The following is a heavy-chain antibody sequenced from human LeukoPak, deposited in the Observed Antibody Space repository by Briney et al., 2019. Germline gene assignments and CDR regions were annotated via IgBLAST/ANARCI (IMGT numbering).Heavy chain of an antibody. CDR3: TLTTFGVVYYFDY. V-gene: IGHV3-30*04. J-gene: IGHJ4*02. CDR1: GFTFSSYA. D-gene: IGHD1/OR15-1a*01. CDR2: ISHDGINQ. Sequence: PGGSLRLSCATSGFTFSSYAMHWVRQAPGKGLEWVALISHDGINQYYADSVKGRFIISRDNSKNTLYLQLNSLRLEDTAVYYCTLTTFGVVYYFDYWGQGTLVTVPS.